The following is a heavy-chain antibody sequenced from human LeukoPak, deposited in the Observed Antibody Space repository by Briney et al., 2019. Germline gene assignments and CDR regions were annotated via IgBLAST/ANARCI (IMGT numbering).Heavy chain of an antibody. CDR2: ISNDDSTK. CDR3: ARGLITMFGVAPDY. J-gene: IGHJ4*02. V-gene: IGHV3-74*01. D-gene: IGHD3-3*01. CDR1: GFTLSSYW. Sequence: GGSLRLSCAASGFTLSSYWMHWVRQAPGKGLVWVSRISNDDSTKTYAAPVKGRFTISRDNAKNTLYLQMNSLRAEDTAVYYCARGLITMFGVAPDYWGQGTLVTVSS.